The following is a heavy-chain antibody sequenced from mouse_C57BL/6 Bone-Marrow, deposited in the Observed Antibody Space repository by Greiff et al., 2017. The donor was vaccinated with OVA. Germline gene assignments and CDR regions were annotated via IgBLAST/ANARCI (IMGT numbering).Heavy chain of an antibody. V-gene: IGHV3-6*01. D-gene: IGHD1-1*01. J-gene: IGHJ2*01. CDR1: GYSITSGYY. CDR2: ISYDGSN. CDR3: ARGYYGSSYYFDY. Sequence: ESGPGLVKPSQSLSLTCSVTGYSITSGYYWNWIRQFPGNKLEWMGYISYDGSNNYNPSLKNRISITRDTSKNQFFLKLNSVTTEDTATYYGARGYYGSSYYFDYWGQGTTLTVSS.